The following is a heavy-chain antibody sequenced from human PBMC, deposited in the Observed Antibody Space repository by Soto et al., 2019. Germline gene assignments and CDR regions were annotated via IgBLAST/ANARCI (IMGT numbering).Heavy chain of an antibody. CDR2: IKQDASEN. CDR3: ARDSGPRGYDAFDI. D-gene: IGHD2-8*02. J-gene: IGHJ3*02. V-gene: IGHV3-7*04. CDR1: GFTFSNYW. Sequence: GGSLRLSCAASGFTFSNYWMTWVRQAPGKGLEWVANIKQDASENFYVDSVKGRFTISRDNAKNSLYLQMNSLRVEDTAVYYCARDSGPRGYDAFDIWGPGTMVTVSS.